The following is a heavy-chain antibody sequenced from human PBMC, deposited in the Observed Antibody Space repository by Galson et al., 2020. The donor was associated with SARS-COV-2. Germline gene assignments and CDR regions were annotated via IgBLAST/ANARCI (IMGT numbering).Heavy chain of an antibody. CDR2: IYYSVST. Sequence: SQTLSLTCAVSGDSINSGNYSWSWLRQPPGKGLEWVGHIYYSVSTYYNPSLKSRVAISLDTSKSQFSLTLKSVTAADTAMYYCATFPFLVMAFDAWGQGVPVTVSS. D-gene: IGHD3-9*01. CDR1: GDSINSGNYS. V-gene: IGHV4-30-4*01. CDR3: ATFPFLVMAFDA. J-gene: IGHJ5*02.